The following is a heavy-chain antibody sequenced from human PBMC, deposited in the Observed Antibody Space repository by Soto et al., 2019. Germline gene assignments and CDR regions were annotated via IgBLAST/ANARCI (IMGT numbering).Heavy chain of an antibody. CDR2: ISSSGSTI. CDR3: ARDRATRFGELYYYYGMDV. V-gene: IGHV3-11*04. J-gene: IGHJ6*02. D-gene: IGHD3-10*02. Sequence: GGSLRLSCAASGFTFSDYYMSWIRQAPGKGLEWVSYISSSGSTIYYADSVKGRFTISRDNAKNSLYLQMNSLRAEDTAVYYCARDRATRFGELYYYYGMDVWGQGTTVTVSS. CDR1: GFTFSDYY.